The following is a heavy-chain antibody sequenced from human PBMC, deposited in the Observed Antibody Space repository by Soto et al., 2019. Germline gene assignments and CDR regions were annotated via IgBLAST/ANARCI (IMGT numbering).Heavy chain of an antibody. Sequence: ASVKVSCKTSGYTFTGYYMHWELQSPGKGIEWMGWIKTNRGGTNYEKKFRGLVTMRRDTSISTAYMEMSRLRCDETAVYYCARANDYYDSIEQVYFDYWCQGTLVTVS. V-gene: IGHV1-2*04. CDR3: ARANDYYDSIEQVYFDY. CDR2: IKTNRGGT. D-gene: IGHD3-22*01. CDR1: GYTFTGYY. J-gene: IGHJ4*02.